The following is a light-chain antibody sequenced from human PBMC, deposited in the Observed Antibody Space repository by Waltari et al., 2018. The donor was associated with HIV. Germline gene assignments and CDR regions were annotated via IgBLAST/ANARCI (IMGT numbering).Light chain of an antibody. Sequence: EIVLTQSPGTLSLSPGERATLSCRASQSVSSGYLAWYQQKPGQAPRLLIYGASSRATGFPDRFSGSGSGTDFTLTIRRLEPEDSAVYFCHQYGSSPVTFGPGTKVDIK. CDR2: GAS. CDR1: QSVSSGY. J-gene: IGKJ3*01. V-gene: IGKV3-20*01. CDR3: HQYGSSPVT.